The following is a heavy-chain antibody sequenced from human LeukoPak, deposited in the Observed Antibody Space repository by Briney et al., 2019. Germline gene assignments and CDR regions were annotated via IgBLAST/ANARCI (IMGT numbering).Heavy chain of an antibody. CDR1: GGSISSYY. CDR2: IYYSGST. CDR3: ARGSDYGDDRYYYYGMDV. J-gene: IGHJ6*02. D-gene: IGHD4-17*01. V-gene: IGHV4-59*12. Sequence: SETLSLTCTVSGGSISSYYWSWIRQPPGKGLEWIGYIYYSGSTNYNPSLKSRVTISVDTSKNQFSLKLSSVTAADTAVYYCARGSDYGDDRYYYYGMDVWGQGTTVTVSS.